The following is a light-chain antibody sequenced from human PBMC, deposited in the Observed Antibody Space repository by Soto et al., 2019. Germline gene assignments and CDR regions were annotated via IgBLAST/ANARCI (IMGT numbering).Light chain of an antibody. Sequence: EIVLTQSPGTPSLSPGERATLSCRASQSVSSSYLAWYQQKPGQAPRLHIYGASSRATGIPDRFSGSGSGTDFTLTISRLEPEDFAVYYCQQYGSSPWTFGQGTKVEIK. J-gene: IGKJ1*01. CDR3: QQYGSSPWT. CDR2: GAS. V-gene: IGKV3-20*01. CDR1: QSVSSSY.